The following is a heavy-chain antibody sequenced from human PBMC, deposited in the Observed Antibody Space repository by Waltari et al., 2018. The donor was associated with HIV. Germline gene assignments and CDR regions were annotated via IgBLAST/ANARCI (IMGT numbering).Heavy chain of an antibody. CDR1: RFKSTDFNFSDYG. V-gene: IGHV3-30*02. CDR2: IRFDGKST. Sequence: QVQLVQSGGGVVRPGKSVILSCTASRFKSTDFNFSDYGIHWVRQAPGKGLEWVAFIRFDGKSTYYADSVKGRFTISRDNSKNTVNLLMDSLRIEDSAVYYCATDRGTWRLGWFDPWGQGSLLTVSS. CDR3: ATDRGTWRLGWFDP. J-gene: IGHJ5*02.